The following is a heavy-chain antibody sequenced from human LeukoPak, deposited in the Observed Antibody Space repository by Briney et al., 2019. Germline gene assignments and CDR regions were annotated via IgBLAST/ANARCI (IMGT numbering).Heavy chain of an antibody. Sequence: ASVKVSCKASGYTFTSYDINWVRQATGQGLEWMGWMNPNSGNTGYAQKFQGRVTMTRNTSISTAYMELSSLRSEDTAVYYCARGPICSGGSCYSLNWFDPWGQGTLSPSPQ. D-gene: IGHD2-15*01. J-gene: IGHJ5*02. CDR1: GYTFTSYD. V-gene: IGHV1-8*01. CDR3: ARGPICSGGSCYSLNWFDP. CDR2: MNPNSGNT.